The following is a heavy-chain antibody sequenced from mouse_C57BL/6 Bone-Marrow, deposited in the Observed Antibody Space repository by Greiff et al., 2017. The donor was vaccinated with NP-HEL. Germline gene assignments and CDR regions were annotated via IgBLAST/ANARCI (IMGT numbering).Heavy chain of an antibody. CDR3: ARRGAY. CDR2: ISGGGGNT. Sequence: EVQRVESGGGLVKPGGSLKLSCAASGFTFSSYTMSWVRQTPEKRLEWVATISGGGGNTYYPDSVKGRFTISRDNAKNTLYLQMSSLRSEDTALYYCARRGAYWGQGTLVTVSA. CDR1: GFTFSSYT. V-gene: IGHV5-9*01. J-gene: IGHJ3*01.